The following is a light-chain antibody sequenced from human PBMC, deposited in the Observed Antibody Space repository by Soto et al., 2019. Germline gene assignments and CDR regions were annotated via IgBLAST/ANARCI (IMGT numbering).Light chain of an antibody. V-gene: IGKV4-1*01. CDR2: WAS. Sequence: DIVMTQSPDSLAVSLGERATINCKSSQSVLYSSNNKNYLAWYQQKPGQPPKLLIYWASTRASGVPDRLSGSGSGTDFTLTISSLQDEDVAVYYCQQYDSTPYTFGQGTKLEI. CDR3: QQYDSTPYT. J-gene: IGKJ2*01. CDR1: QSVLYSSNNKNY.